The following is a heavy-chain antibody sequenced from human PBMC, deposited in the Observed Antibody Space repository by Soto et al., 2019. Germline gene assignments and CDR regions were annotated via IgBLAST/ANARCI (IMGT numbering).Heavy chain of an antibody. D-gene: IGHD6-13*01. CDR3: ARRGIAAAAIAS. Sequence: SETLSLTCTVSGGSISGSNYYWGWIRQPPGKGLEWIGSIFYSGSTYYNPSLESRVTVSVDTSKDQFSLKLSSVTAADTAVYLCARRGIAAAAIASWGQGTLVTVAS. J-gene: IGHJ4*02. CDR1: GGSISGSNYY. V-gene: IGHV4-39*01. CDR2: IFYSGST.